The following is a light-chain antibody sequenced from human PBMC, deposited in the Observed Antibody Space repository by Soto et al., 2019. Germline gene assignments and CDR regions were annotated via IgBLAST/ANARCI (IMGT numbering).Light chain of an antibody. V-gene: IGLV2-14*01. Sequence: QSVLTQPASVSGSPGQSITLSCTGTSSDVGGYNYVSWYQQHPGKAPKLMIYEVSNRPSGVSNRFSGSKSGNTASLTISGLHAEDEADYYCNSYASSGTIVFGTGTKVTVL. CDR3: NSYASSGTIV. CDR1: SSDVGGYNY. J-gene: IGLJ1*01. CDR2: EVS.